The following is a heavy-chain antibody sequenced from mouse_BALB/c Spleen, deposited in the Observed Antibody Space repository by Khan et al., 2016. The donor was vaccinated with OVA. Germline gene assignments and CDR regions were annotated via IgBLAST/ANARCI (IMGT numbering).Heavy chain of an antibody. CDR3: ARASYDPRDFEV. V-gene: IGHV14-3*02. D-gene: IGHD6-1*01. Sequence: VQLKQSGAELVKPGASVKLSCTASGFNIKDTYLHWVKQRPEQGLEWIGRIAPATGNTQYDQKFPGKATITSDTSSNTSYLQFNSLTSEDTAVVYCARASYDPRDFEVWGAGTTVTVSS. CDR1: GFNIKDTY. J-gene: IGHJ1*01. CDR2: IAPATGNT.